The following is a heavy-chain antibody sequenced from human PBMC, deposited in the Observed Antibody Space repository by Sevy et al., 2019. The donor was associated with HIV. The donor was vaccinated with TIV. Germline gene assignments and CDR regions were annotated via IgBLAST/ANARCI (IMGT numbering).Heavy chain of an antibody. CDR1: GFTFSSYA. D-gene: IGHD2-2*01. V-gene: IGHV3-23*01. J-gene: IGHJ3*02. Sequence: GGSLRLSCAASGFTFSSYAMSWVRQAPGKGLEWVSAISGSGGSTYYADSVKGRFTISRDNSKNTLYLQMNSLRAEDTAVYYCAKDGRYCSSTSCYRFAFDIWGQWTMVTVSS. CDR3: AKDGRYCSSTSCYRFAFDI. CDR2: ISGSGGST.